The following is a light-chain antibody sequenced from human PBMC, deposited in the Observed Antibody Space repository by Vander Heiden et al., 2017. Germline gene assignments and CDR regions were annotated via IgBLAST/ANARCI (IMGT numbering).Light chain of an antibody. CDR1: QSISSY. CDR2: AAS. Sequence: DIQMTQSPSSLSASVGDRVTITSRASQSISSYLNWYQQKPGKAPKLLIYAASSLQSGVPSRFSGSGSGTDFTLTISSLQPEDFATYYCQQCDSTPLTFGGGTKVEIK. J-gene: IGKJ4*01. CDR3: QQCDSTPLT. V-gene: IGKV1-39*01.